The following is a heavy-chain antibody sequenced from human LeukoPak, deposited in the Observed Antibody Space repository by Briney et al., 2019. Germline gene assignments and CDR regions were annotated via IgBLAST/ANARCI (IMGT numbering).Heavy chain of an antibody. D-gene: IGHD6-6*01. V-gene: IGHV3-30*02. J-gene: IGHJ4*02. CDR2: VRYDGSNK. CDR3: AKGGSSSFYSDY. Sequence: GGSLRLSCEASGFTFSTYGMHWVRQAPGKGLEWVAFVRYDGSNKYYADSVKGRFTISRDNSENTVYLQMNSLRAEDTAVYYCAKGGSSSFYSDYWGQGTLVTVSS. CDR1: GFTFSTYG.